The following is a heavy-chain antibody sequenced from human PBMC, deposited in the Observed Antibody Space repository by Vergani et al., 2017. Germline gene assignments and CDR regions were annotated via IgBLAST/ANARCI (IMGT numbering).Heavy chain of an antibody. Sequence: QVQLVQSGAEVKKPGASVKVSCKASGYTFTSYYMHWVRQAPGQGLEWMGWINPNSGGTNYAQKFQGRVTMTRDTSISTAYMELSRLRSDDTAVYYCARVGDYGDYGDWFDPWGQGTLVTVSS. CDR1: GYTFTSYY. J-gene: IGHJ5*02. D-gene: IGHD4-17*01. CDR3: ARVGDYGDYGDWFDP. CDR2: INPNSGGT. V-gene: IGHV1-2*02.